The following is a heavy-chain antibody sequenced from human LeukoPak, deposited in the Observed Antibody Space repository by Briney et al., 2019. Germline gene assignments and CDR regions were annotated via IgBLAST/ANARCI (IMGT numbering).Heavy chain of an antibody. CDR3: ARGHRYCSGGSCYATLGYYGMDV. CDR1: GGTFSSYA. J-gene: IGHJ6*02. Sequence: RASVKVSCKASGGTFSSYAISWVRQAPGQGLEWMGGIIPIFGTANYAQKFQGRVTITADESTSTAYMELSSLRSEDTAVYYCARGHRYCSGGSCYATLGYYGMDVWGQGTTVTVSS. CDR2: IIPIFGTA. V-gene: IGHV1-69*13. D-gene: IGHD2-15*01.